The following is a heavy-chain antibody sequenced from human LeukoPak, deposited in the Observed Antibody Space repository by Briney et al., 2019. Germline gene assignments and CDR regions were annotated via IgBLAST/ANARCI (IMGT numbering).Heavy chain of an antibody. V-gene: IGHV4-61*02. D-gene: IGHD3-10*01. J-gene: IGHJ4*02. Sequence: SETLSLTCTVSGGSISSGSYYWSWIRQPAGKGLEWIGRIYTSGSTNYNPSLKSRVTISVDTSKNQFSLKLSSVTAADTAVYYCARRRMVRGVLRTYYFDYWGQGTLVTVSS. CDR1: GGSISSGSYY. CDR3: ARRRMVRGVLRTYYFDY. CDR2: IYTSGST.